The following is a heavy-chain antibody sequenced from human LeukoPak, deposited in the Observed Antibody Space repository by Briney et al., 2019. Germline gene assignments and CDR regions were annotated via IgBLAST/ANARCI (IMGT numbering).Heavy chain of an antibody. CDR3: ARTETGWFDY. Sequence: ASVKVSCKASGGTFSSYAISWVRQAPGQGLEWMGWINPNSGGTNYAQKFQGRVTMTRDTSISTAYMELSRLRSDDTAVYYCARTETGWFDYWGQGTLVTVSS. D-gene: IGHD3-9*01. J-gene: IGHJ4*02. V-gene: IGHV1-2*02. CDR2: INPNSGGT. CDR1: GGTFSSYA.